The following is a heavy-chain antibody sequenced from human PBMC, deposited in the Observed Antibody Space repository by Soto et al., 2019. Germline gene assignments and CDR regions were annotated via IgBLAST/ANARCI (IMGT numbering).Heavy chain of an antibody. V-gene: IGHV4-30-2*01. D-gene: IGHD3-10*01. J-gene: IGHJ5*02. Sequence: SETLSLTCVVSGGSISSGGYSWIWIRQPPGKGLEWIGYIYHSGSTYYNPSLKSRVTISVDRSKNQFSLKLSSVTAADTAVYYWHREGDPPGGLDPWGHGTLVTVSS. CDR3: HREGDPPGGLDP. CDR1: GGSISSGGYS. CDR2: IYHSGST.